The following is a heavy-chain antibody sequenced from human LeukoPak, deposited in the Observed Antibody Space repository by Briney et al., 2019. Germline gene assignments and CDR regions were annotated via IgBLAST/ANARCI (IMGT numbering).Heavy chain of an antibody. J-gene: IGHJ4*02. V-gene: IGHV4-34*01. Sequence: PSESLSLTCAVYVGYFSGYYWSWIRQPPGKGLEWVGEINHSGSTNYNPSLKSRVTISVDTTKNQFSLKLSSVTAADAVVYYCASNPSPATVVSPFSFGDWGQVTLVTVSS. CDR1: VGYFSGYY. D-gene: IGHD4-23*01. CDR2: INHSGST. CDR3: ASNPSPATVVSPFSFGD.